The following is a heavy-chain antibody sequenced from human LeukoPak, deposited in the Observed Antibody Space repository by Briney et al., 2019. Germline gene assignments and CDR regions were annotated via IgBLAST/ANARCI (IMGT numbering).Heavy chain of an antibody. CDR1: GDTFIGYY. D-gene: IGHD3-22*01. V-gene: IGHV1-2*02. Sequence: ASVKVSCKSSGDTFIGYYMHWVRQAPGQGLEWMGWFNPNSGGTNYAQKFQGRVTMTRDTSISTAYMELSRLRSDDTAVYYCAREGFYDSSGFDYWGQGTLVTVSS. J-gene: IGHJ4*02. CDR3: AREGFYDSSGFDY. CDR2: FNPNSGGT.